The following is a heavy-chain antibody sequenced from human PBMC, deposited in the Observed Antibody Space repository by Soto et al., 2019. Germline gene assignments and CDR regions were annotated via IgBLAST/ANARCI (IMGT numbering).Heavy chain of an antibody. V-gene: IGHV4-31*03. CDR1: GGSISSGGYY. CDR3: ARQGTTSSVGFDP. D-gene: IGHD2-2*01. CDR2: IYSSGSS. Sequence: QVQLQESGPGLVKPSQTLSLTCTVSGGSISSGGYYWSWIRQHPGKGLEWIGYIYSSGSSYNNPSLKSRVTISVDTSKNQFSMKLSSVTAADTAFYYCARQGTTSSVGFDPWGQGTLVTVSS. J-gene: IGHJ5*02.